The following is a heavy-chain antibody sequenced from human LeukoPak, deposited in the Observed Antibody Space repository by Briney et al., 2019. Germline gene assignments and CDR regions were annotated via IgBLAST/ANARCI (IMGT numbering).Heavy chain of an antibody. D-gene: IGHD1-1*01. Sequence: GGSLRLSCLASGFTVSDYYMSWVRQAPGKGLEWVSLLYTDDTTIYADSVEGRLTISRDASKNIIYLHMTTLRGEDTAVYYWASGGAFYWNPRSWGQGTLVTVSS. CDR2: LYTDDTT. V-gene: IGHV3-53*01. CDR3: ASGGAFYWNPRS. J-gene: IGHJ5*02. CDR1: GFTVSDYY.